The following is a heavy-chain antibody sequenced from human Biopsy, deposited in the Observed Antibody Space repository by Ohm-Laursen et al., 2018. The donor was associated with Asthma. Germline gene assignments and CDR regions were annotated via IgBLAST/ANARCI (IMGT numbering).Heavy chain of an antibody. V-gene: IGHV3-30-3*01. CDR2: ISYDGSSI. J-gene: IGHJ4*02. D-gene: IGHD6-19*01. CDR3: AREGVAGTHIED. CDR1: RFTYE. Sequence: SLRLSCAASRFTYEMHWVRQAPGKGLEWVAVISYDGSSIYYADSVKGRFTISRDNSKNTLSLQMNSLTAEDTAVYYCAREGVAGTHIEDWGQGTLVAVSS.